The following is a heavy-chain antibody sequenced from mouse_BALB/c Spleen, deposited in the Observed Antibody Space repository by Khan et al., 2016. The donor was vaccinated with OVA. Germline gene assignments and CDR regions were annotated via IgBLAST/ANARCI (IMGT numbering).Heavy chain of an antibody. J-gene: IGHJ2*01. Sequence: QVQLKQSGPGLVAPSQSLSITCTVSGFSLTSYGVHWVRQPPGKGLEWLGGIWAGGSKNYNSALMSRLSISKDNSNSQVFLKLHSLQTYDTAMYYWARLEDIWGQGTTLTVSS. CDR1: GFSLTSYG. CDR3: ARLEDI. V-gene: IGHV2-9*02. CDR2: IWAGGSK. D-gene: IGHD1-3*01.